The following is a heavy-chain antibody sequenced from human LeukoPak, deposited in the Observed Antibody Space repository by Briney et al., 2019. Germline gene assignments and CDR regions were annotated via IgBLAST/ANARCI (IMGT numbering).Heavy chain of an antibody. Sequence: PSETLSLTCTVSGGSISSYSWSWFRPPPGKGLEWIGYMYYSGSTSYNPSLKSRVTISVDTSKSQFSLELSSVTAADTAVYYCARTIAADTFYFDYWGQGTLVTVSS. CDR3: ARTIAADTFYFDY. V-gene: IGHV4-59*08. CDR1: GGSISSYS. J-gene: IGHJ4*02. CDR2: MYYSGST. D-gene: IGHD6-13*01.